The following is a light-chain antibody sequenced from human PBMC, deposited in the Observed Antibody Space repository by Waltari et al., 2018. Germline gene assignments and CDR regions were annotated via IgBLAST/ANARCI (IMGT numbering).Light chain of an antibody. CDR2: ATS. V-gene: IGKV1-39*01. J-gene: IGKJ1*01. CDR3: QQTYSTPRT. Sequence: DIQLTQSPSSLSASQSDRVTITCRASQTISSHLNWYQQKPGKAPKLLIYATSTLQSGVPSRISGTASGTDFTLTISSLQPEDFASYFCQQTYSTPRTFGQGTKVEIK. CDR1: QTISSH.